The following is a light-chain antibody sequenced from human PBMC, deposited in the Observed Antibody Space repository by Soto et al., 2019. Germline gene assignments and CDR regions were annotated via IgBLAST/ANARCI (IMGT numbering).Light chain of an antibody. CDR2: GTS. CDR1: QSVSTKY. J-gene: IGKJ2*01. CDR3: QHYGSSPPDT. V-gene: IGKV3-20*01. Sequence: EIVLTQSPGTLSLSPGERATLSCRASQSVSTKYVAWHRQKPGQAPSLLIYGTSNRAAGVPDRFSATGSGSYFSLTISRLQPEDFAVYYCQHYGSSPPDTFGQGTKLEIK.